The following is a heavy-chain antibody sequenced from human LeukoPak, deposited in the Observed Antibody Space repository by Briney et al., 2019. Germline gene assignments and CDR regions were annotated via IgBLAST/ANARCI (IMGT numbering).Heavy chain of an antibody. CDR2: IYTRGST. D-gene: IGHD3-22*01. CDR3: AGDPDYSDIRGAP. Sequence: PSETLSLTCTVSGDSISSYYWSWIRQPAGKGLEWIGRIYTRGSTNYNPSLKSRVTMSVDKSKNQFSLKLNSVTAADTAVYYCAGDPDYSDIRGAPGGQGTLVTVSS. J-gene: IGHJ5*02. CDR1: GDSISSYY. V-gene: IGHV4-4*07.